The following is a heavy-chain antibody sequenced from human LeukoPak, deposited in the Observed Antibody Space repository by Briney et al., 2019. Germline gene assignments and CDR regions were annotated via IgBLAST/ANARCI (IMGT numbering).Heavy chain of an antibody. CDR3: ARAESSGSFFDW. V-gene: IGHV3-48*04. Sequence: PGGSLRLSCAASGFTFSSYSMNWVRQAPGKGLEWVSYISSSSSTLYYADSVKGRFTISRDNAKNSLYLQMNSLRAEDTAVYYCARAESSGSFFDWWGQGTLVTVSS. CDR1: GFTFSSYS. D-gene: IGHD6-19*01. J-gene: IGHJ4*02. CDR2: ISSSSSTL.